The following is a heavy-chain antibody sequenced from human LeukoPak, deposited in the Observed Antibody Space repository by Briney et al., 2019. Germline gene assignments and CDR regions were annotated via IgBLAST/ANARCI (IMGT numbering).Heavy chain of an antibody. V-gene: IGHV1-69*05. CDR1: GGTFSSYA. D-gene: IGHD6-13*01. J-gene: IGHJ1*01. CDR2: IIPIFGTA. Sequence: SVKVSCKASGGTFSSYAMRWVRQAPGKGGEWMGRIIPIFGTASYAQKFQGRVTITTDESTSTAYMQLSSLTSEDTAVYYCARAIAAAGTVKYFQHWGQGTLVTVSS. CDR3: ARAIAAAGTVKYFQH.